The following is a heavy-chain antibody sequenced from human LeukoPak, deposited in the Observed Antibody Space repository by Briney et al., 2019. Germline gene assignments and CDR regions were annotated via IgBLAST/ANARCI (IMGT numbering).Heavy chain of an antibody. D-gene: IGHD5-18*01. CDR2: ISWNSGSI. CDR3: AKVPKRYSYGDLDAFDI. V-gene: IGHV3-9*01. CDR1: GFTFDDYA. Sequence: PGGSLRLSCAASGFTFDDYAMHWVRQAPGKGLEWVSGISWNSGSIGYADSVKGRFTISRDNAKNSLYLQMNSLRAEDTALYYCAKVPKRYSYGDLDAFDIWGQGTMVTVSS. J-gene: IGHJ3*02.